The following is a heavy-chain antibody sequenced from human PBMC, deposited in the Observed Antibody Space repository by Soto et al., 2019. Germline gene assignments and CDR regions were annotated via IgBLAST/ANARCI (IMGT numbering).Heavy chain of an antibody. D-gene: IGHD3-10*01. Sequence: QVQLVQSGAEVRKPGSSVKVSCKAHGGTFSTYIISWVRQAPGQGLEWMGRIIPIPDITNYAQKFQGRVTVSTDRSTSTAYVERTRLKSEGTAVYYSARDRIKARGDGFDLWGQGTLVTVSS. J-gene: IGHJ3*01. V-gene: IGHV1-69*08. CDR2: IIPIPDIT. CDR1: GGTFSTYI. CDR3: ARDRIKARGDGFDL.